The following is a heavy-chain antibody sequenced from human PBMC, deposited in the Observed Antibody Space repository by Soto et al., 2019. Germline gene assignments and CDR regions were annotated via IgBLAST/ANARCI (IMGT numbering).Heavy chain of an antibody. CDR2: IYYSGTT. V-gene: IGHV4-31*03. J-gene: IGHJ5*02. D-gene: IGHD3-9*01. CDR1: GGSISSGDYY. Sequence: QMQLQESGPGLVKPSQTLSPTCTVSGGSISSGDYYWSWIRQHPGKGLEWIGYIYYSGTTYYNPSLKSRVTISVDTSKNKFALRLSSVTAAYTAMYYWARWWTGIRQGFDHWGQGTLVTGSS. CDR3: ARWWTGIRQGFDH.